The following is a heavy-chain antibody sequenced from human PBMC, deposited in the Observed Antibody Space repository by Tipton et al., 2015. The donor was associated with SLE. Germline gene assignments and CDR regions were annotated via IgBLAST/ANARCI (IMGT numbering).Heavy chain of an antibody. Sequence: QLVQSGAEVKKPGALVKVSCKTSRYIFTNYGISSLRQAPGQGLEWMGWINTFNGNTNYAEKVQGRLTMTTDPSTKTAYMELRSLRTDDTAVYYCARDTRTYLDFWTGPDYWGQGTLVTVSP. J-gene: IGHJ4*02. CDR2: INTFNGNT. CDR3: ARDTRTYLDFWTGPDY. V-gene: IGHV1-18*01. D-gene: IGHD3/OR15-3a*01. CDR1: RYIFTNYG.